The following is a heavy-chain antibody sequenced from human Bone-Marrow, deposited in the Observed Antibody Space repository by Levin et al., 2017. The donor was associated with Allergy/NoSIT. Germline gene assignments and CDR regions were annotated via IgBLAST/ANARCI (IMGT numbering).Heavy chain of an antibody. CDR1: GITFSSCW. Sequence: GGSLRLSCAVSGITFSSCWMSWVRQAPGKGPEWVANITPDGSETYYMDSVKGRFIISRDNAKNSLYLQMNSLRAEDTAVYYCARDPERFSFDYWGQGTLVTVSS. V-gene: IGHV3-7*01. J-gene: IGHJ4*02. CDR2: ITPDGSET. CDR3: ARDPERFSFDY. D-gene: IGHD1-1*01.